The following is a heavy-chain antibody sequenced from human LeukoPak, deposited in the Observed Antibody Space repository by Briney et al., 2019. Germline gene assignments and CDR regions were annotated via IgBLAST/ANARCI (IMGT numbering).Heavy chain of an antibody. Sequence: ASVKVSCKASGYTFTGYYMHWVRQAPGQGLEWMGWINPNSGGTNYAQRFQGRVTMTRDTSISTAYMELSRLGSDDTAVYYCARDVAQYSSSSDFDYWGQGTLVTVSS. V-gene: IGHV1-2*02. J-gene: IGHJ4*02. CDR2: INPNSGGT. CDR3: ARDVAQYSSSSDFDY. D-gene: IGHD6-6*01. CDR1: GYTFTGYY.